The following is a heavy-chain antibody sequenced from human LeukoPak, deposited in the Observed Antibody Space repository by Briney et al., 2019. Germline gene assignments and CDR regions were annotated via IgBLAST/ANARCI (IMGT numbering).Heavy chain of an antibody. J-gene: IGHJ4*02. CDR3: ARYSSGWSIDY. CDR1: GFTFSNYR. Sequence: GGSLRLSCAASGFTFSNYRMNRVRQAPGKGLELVSHISSVSSSIYYADSVKGRFTMSRDNAKNSLYLQMNSLRAEDTAVYHCARYSSGWSIDYWGQGSLVTVSS. CDR2: ISSVSSSI. D-gene: IGHD6-19*01. V-gene: IGHV3-48*01.